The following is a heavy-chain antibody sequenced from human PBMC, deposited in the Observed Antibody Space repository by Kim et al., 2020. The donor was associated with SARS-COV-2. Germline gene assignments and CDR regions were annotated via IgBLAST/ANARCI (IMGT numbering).Heavy chain of an antibody. D-gene: IGHD3-16*01. CDR2: IIPIFGTA. J-gene: IGHJ6*01. V-gene: IGHV1-69*13. CDR3: ARDLDDYDRMDV. CDR1: GGTFSSYA. Sequence: SVKVSCKASGGTFSSYAISWVRQAPGQGLEWMGGIIPIFGTANYAQKFQGRVTITADESTSTAYMELSSLRSEDTAVYYCARDLDDYDRMDVWGQGTTVTVST.